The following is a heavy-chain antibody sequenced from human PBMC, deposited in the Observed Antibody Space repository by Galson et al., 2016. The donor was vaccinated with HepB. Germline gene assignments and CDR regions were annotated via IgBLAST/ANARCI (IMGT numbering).Heavy chain of an antibody. V-gene: IGHV3-23*01. D-gene: IGHD7-27*01. J-gene: IGHJ4*02. Sequence: SLRLSCAASGFIVSSYGMSWVRQAPGKALEWVSGISASGSSTQYSHSVKGRFTISRDTSKNTLYLQMNSLRAENTAEYYCAKYILTNWGSPADYWGQGTLVTVSS. CDR3: AKYILTNWGSPADY. CDR1: GFIVSSYG. CDR2: ISASGSST.